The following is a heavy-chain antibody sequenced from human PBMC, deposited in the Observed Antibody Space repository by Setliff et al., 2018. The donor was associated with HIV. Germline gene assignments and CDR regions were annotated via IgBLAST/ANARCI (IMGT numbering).Heavy chain of an antibody. J-gene: IGHJ4*02. Sequence: RLSCAASGFSSSSYWMHWVRQAPGKGLVWVSRISSDGIITNYADSVKGRFTISRDNAKNTLYLQMNSLRAEDTAVYYCARARNGWLLDYWGQGTLVTVSS. CDR3: ARARNGWLLDY. V-gene: IGHV3-74*01. CDR2: ISSDGIIT. CDR1: GFSSSSYW. D-gene: IGHD6-19*01.